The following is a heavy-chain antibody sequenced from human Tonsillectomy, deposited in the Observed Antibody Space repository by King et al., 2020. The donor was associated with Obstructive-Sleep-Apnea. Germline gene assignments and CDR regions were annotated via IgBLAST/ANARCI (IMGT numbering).Heavy chain of an antibody. CDR2: IFYNDEK. J-gene: IGHJ3*02. V-gene: IGHV2-26*01. D-gene: IGHD3-10*01. Sequence: TFKESGPLLVKPTQTLTLSCTVSGFSPSNARMGVSWFRQPPRKALEWLAHIFYNDEKYYSTSLQSRLTISKGTSKSQVVLTLTNMDPVDTATYYCARMSDYGSGSYYLSAFDIWGQGTMVTVSS. CDR3: ARMSDYGSGSYYLSAFDI. CDR1: GFSPSNARMG.